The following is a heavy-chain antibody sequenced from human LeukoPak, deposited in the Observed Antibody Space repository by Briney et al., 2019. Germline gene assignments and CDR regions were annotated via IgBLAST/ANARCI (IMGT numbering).Heavy chain of an antibody. V-gene: IGHV4-38-2*02. CDR3: AREGSTRWDGNWFDP. J-gene: IGHJ5*02. D-gene: IGHD5/OR15-5a*01. CDR1: GYSISSNYN. CDR2: INPSGST. Sequence: SETLSLTCTVSGYSISSNYNWAWIRQPPGKGLEWIGTINPSGSTYYNPSLKSRITISVEKSKNQFSLKLSSVTAADTAVYYCAREGSTRWDGNWFDPWGQGTLVTVSS.